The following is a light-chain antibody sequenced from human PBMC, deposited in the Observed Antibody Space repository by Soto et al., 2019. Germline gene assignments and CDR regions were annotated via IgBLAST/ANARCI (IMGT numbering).Light chain of an antibody. Sequence: DIQMTQSPSSLSASVGDTVTITCRASQSISVHLNGYQQKPGKVPKLLIYAASNLHSGVPSRFSGSGSETDFALTISSLQPEEFATYYCQQSVITPYTFGQGTRLEIK. J-gene: IGKJ2*01. V-gene: IGKV1-39*01. CDR2: AAS. CDR1: QSISVH. CDR3: QQSVITPYT.